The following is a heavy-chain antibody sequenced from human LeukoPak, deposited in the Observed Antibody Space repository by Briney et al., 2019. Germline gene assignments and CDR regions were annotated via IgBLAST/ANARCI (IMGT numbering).Heavy chain of an antibody. D-gene: IGHD3-9*01. Sequence: PGGSLRLSCAASGFTFSSYWMHWVRQAPGMGLVWVSRISGDGSTTSYADSVKGRFTISRDNAKNTLYLQMNSLRAEDTAVYYCARLDILTGNYYYFNFWDQGTLVTVSS. CDR1: GFTFSSYW. CDR3: ARLDILTGNYYYFNF. CDR2: ISGDGSTT. J-gene: IGHJ4*02. V-gene: IGHV3-74*01.